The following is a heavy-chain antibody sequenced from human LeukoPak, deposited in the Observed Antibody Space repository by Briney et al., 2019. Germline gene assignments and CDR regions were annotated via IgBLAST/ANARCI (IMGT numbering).Heavy chain of an antibody. CDR1: GFTFDDYA. J-gene: IGHJ4*02. V-gene: IGHV3-74*01. CDR2: INSDGSST. CDR3: ARDQARTFDY. Sequence: PGGSLRLSCAASGFTFDDYAMHWVRQAPGKGLVWVSRINSDGSSTSYADSVKGRFTISRDNAKNTLYLQMNSLRAEDTAVNYCARDQARTFDYWGQGTLVTVSS.